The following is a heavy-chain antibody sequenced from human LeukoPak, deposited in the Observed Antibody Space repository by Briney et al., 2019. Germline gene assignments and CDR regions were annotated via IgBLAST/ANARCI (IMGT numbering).Heavy chain of an antibody. Sequence: ASVKVSCKASGYTFTSYGISWVRQAPGQGLEWMGWISAYDGTTNYAQNFQGRVTMSTDTSTTTAYMELRSLRSDDTAVCYCVRGDDILTGYFRGFDYWGQGTLVTVYS. CDR3: VRGDDILTGYFRGFDY. D-gene: IGHD3-9*01. CDR1: GYTFTSYG. V-gene: IGHV1-18*01. J-gene: IGHJ4*02. CDR2: ISAYDGTT.